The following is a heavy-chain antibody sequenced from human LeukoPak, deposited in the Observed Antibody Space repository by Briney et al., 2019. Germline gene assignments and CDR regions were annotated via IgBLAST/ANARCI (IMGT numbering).Heavy chain of an antibody. CDR2: ISGSGSST. J-gene: IGHJ4*02. Sequence: GGSLRLSCAASGFTFSSYAMSWVRQAPGKGLEWVSGISGSGSSTYYADSVKGRFTISRGNSKNTLSLQMNSLRAEDTAVYYCAKGGSFYDSSGYADYWGQGTLVTVSS. D-gene: IGHD3-22*01. CDR1: GFTFSSYA. V-gene: IGHV3-23*01. CDR3: AKGGSFYDSSGYADY.